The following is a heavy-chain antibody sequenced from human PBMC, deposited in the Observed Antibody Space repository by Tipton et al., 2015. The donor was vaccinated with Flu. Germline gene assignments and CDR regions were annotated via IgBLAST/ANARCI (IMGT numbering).Heavy chain of an antibody. Sequence: LRLSCSVSGGSISSGSYYWTWIRQRPGEGLEWVGSIFHSGTTYYNPSLKSRVTISVDTSKNQFSLNLTSVTAADTAVFYCARHMSGGTRRAYDFWGQGTLVTVSS. D-gene: IGHD2-15*01. CDR2: IFHSGTT. V-gene: IGHV4-39*01. J-gene: IGHJ4*02. CDR1: GGSISSGSYY. CDR3: ARHMSGGTRRAYDF.